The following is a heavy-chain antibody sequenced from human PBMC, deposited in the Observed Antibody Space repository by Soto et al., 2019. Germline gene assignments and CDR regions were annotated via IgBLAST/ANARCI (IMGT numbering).Heavy chain of an antibody. D-gene: IGHD5-18*01. CDR2: IYYNGVA. CDR1: GSSISSYY. J-gene: IGHJ4*02. V-gene: IGHV4-59*04. Sequence: PSETLSLTCTLSGSSISSYYWSWIRQPPGKGLEWIGSIYYNGVAHYSPSLETRLTISVDTSKNHFSLKLNSVTAADAAIYYCARQYGYNYGHIEHWGQGTVVTVSS. CDR3: ARQYGYNYGHIEH.